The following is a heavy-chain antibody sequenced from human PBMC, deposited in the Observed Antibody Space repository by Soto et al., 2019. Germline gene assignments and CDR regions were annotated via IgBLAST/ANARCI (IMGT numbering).Heavy chain of an antibody. J-gene: IGHJ4*02. CDR2: IYPGDSDT. Sequence: GESLKSSGKGSGYSFTSYWIGWVRQMPGKGLEWMGIIYPGDSDTRYSPSFQGQVTISADKSISTAYLQWSSLKASDTAMYYCARHPDIVATSTDYWGQGTLVTVSS. CDR3: ARHPDIVATSTDY. D-gene: IGHD5-12*01. CDR1: GYSFTSYW. V-gene: IGHV5-51*01.